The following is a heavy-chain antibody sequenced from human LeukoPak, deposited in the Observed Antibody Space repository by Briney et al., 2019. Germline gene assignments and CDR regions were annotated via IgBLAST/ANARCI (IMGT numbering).Heavy chain of an antibody. Sequence: GGSLRLSCAASGFXFSSYAISWVRQAPGKGQEWLSGMSGSGGSTYYADSVKGRFTISRDNSKNTLYLQMNSLRAEDTAVYYCAKDRGMITFGGVIVFDYWGQGTLVTVSS. CDR3: AKDRGMITFGGVIVFDY. CDR1: GFXFSSYA. V-gene: IGHV3-23*01. CDR2: MSGSGGST. D-gene: IGHD3-16*02. J-gene: IGHJ4*02.